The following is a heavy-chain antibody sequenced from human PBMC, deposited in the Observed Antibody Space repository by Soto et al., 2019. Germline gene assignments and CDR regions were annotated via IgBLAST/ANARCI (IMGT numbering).Heavy chain of an antibody. Sequence: GGSLRLSCAASGFTFSSYGMHWVRQAPGKGLEWVAVIWYDGSNKYYADSVKGRFTISRDNSKNTLYLQMNSLRAEDTAVYYCERGKSYGDFDYWGQGNLVTVSS. J-gene: IGHJ4*02. CDR3: ERGKSYGDFDY. CDR2: IWYDGSNK. D-gene: IGHD4-17*01. CDR1: GFTFSSYG. V-gene: IGHV3-33*01.